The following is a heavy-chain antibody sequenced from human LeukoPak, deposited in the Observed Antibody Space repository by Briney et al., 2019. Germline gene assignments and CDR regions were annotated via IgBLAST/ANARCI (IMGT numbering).Heavy chain of an antibody. J-gene: IGHJ5*02. CDR2: INPRGGST. CDR1: GYTFTNHF. CDR3: ARRDCVGDCYSNWFDP. V-gene: IGHV1-46*01. Sequence: ASVKVSCKASGYTFTNHFMHWVRQAPGQGLEWMGIINPRGGSTGYAQKFQGRITMTTDMSTRTVYMELSSLESEDTAVYYCARRDCVGDCYSNWFDPWGQGTLVTVSS. D-gene: IGHD2-21*02.